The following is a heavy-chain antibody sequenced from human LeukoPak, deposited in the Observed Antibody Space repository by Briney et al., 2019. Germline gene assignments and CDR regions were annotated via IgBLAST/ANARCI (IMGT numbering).Heavy chain of an antibody. CDR2: IYYSGST. Sequence: GSLRLSCAASGFTVSSNYMTWVRQPPGKGLEWIGSIYYSGSTYYNPSLKSRVTISVDTSKNQFSLKLSSVTAADTAVYYCASTYRYMSTYYDIPNWFDPWGQGTLVTVSS. D-gene: IGHD3-9*01. V-gene: IGHV4-39*07. CDR3: ASTYRYMSTYYDIPNWFDP. J-gene: IGHJ5*02. CDR1: GFTVSSNY.